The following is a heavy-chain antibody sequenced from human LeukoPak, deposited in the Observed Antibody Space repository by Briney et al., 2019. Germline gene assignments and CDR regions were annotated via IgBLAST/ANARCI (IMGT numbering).Heavy chain of an antibody. J-gene: IGHJ4*02. CDR3: ARVPVVVPAAADY. CDR2: IYYSGST. V-gene: IGHV4-31*03. D-gene: IGHD2-2*01. CDR1: GGSISSGGYY. Sequence: SETLSLTCTVSGGSISSGGYYWSWIRQHPGKGLEWIRYIYYSGSTYYNPSLKSRVTISVDTSKNQFSLKLSSVTAADTAVYYCARVPVVVPAAADYWGQGTLVTVSS.